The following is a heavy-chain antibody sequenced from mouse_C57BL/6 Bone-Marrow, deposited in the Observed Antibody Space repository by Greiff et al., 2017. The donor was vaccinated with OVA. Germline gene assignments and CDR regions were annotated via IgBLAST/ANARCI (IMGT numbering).Heavy chain of an antibody. V-gene: IGHV1-69*01. CDR3: ARCRITTVVLDY. CDR2: IDPSASYT. CDR1: GYTFTSYW. Sequence: QVQLQQPGAELVMPGASVKLSCKASGYTFTSYWMHWVKQRPGQGLEWIGEIDPSASYTNYNQKFKGKSTLTVDKSSSTAYMQLSSLTSEDSAVYYCARCRITTVVLDYWGQGTTLTVSS. J-gene: IGHJ2*01. D-gene: IGHD1-1*01.